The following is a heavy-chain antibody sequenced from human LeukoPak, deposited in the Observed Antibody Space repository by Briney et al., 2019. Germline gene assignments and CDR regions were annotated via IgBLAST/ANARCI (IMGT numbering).Heavy chain of an antibody. CDR3: AQIAVAGSQFDY. CDR2: ILYDGSNK. J-gene: IGHJ4*02. Sequence: GRSLRLSCAASGFTFSSYAMHWVRQAPGKGLEWVAVILYDGSNKYYADSVKGRFTISRDNSKNTLYLQMNSLRAEDTAVYYCAQIAVAGSQFDYWGQGTLVTVSS. D-gene: IGHD6-19*01. V-gene: IGHV3-30-3*01. CDR1: GFTFSSYA.